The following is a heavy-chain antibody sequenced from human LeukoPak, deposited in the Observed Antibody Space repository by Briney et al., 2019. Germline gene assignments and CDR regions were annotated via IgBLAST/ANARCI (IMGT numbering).Heavy chain of an antibody. CDR2: IYYSGST. CDR1: GGSISSSSYY. Sequence: SETLSLTCTVSGGSISSSSYYWGWIRQPPGKGLEWIGSIYYSGSTYYNPSLKSRVTISVDTSKNQFSLKLSSVTAADTTVYYCASGRNLRYSNWGQGTMVTVSS. D-gene: IGHD3-9*01. J-gene: IGHJ3*01. CDR3: ASGRNLRYSN. V-gene: IGHV4-39*07.